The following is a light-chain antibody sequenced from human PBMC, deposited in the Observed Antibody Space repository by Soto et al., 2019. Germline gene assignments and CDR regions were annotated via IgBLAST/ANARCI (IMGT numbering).Light chain of an antibody. CDR3: QQYNDYASWT. V-gene: IGKV1-5*03. CDR2: KTS. CDR1: QSISNW. J-gene: IGKJ1*01. Sequence: DIQMTQSPSTLSASVGDRVTITCRASQSISNWLAWYQQKPGKAPKLLIFKTSTLESGVPSRFNGSGSGTEFTLTISSLQPDDFATYHCQQYNDYASWTFGQGTKVEMK.